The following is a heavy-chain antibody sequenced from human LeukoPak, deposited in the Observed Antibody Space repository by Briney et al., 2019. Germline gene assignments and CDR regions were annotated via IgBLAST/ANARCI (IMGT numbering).Heavy chain of an antibody. CDR3: ATITGPELGFDY. CDR2: IYYSGCT. J-gene: IGHJ4*02. D-gene: IGHD1-20*01. V-gene: IGHV4-31*03. Sequence: SETLSLTCTVSGGSISSGGYYWSWIRQHPGKGLEWIGYIYYSGCTYYNPSLKSRVTISVDTSKNQFSLKLSSVTAADTAVYYCATITGPELGFDYWGQGTLVTVSS. CDR1: GGSISSGGYY.